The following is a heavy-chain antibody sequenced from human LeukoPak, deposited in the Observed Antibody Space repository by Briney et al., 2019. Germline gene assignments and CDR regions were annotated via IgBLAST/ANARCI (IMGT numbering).Heavy chain of an antibody. Sequence: ASVKVSCKASGYTFTSYGISWVRQAPGQGLEWMGWISAYNGNTNYAQKLQGRVTMTTDTSTSTAYMELRSLRSDDTAVYYCATTLDYYDSSVLRIGAFDIRGQGTMVTVSS. CDR1: GYTFTSYG. CDR3: ATTLDYYDSSVLRIGAFDI. V-gene: IGHV1-18*01. CDR2: ISAYNGNT. J-gene: IGHJ3*02. D-gene: IGHD3-22*01.